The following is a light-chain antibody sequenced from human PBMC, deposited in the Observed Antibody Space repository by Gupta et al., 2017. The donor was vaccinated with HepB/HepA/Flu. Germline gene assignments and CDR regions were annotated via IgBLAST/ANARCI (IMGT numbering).Light chain of an antibody. J-gene: IGKJ4*01. CDR3: QQTNSYPLT. CDR1: QDISSY. CDR2: AAS. Sequence: VNITCRASQDISSYVHWYQQKPGKAPKLLIYAASTLQSGVPSRFSGSGSGTDFTLTISSLQPEDFATYYCQQTNSYPLTFGGGTKVDIK. V-gene: IGKV1-9*01.